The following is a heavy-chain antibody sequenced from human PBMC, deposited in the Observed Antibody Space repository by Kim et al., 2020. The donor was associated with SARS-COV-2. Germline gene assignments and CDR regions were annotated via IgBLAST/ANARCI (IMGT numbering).Heavy chain of an antibody. J-gene: IGHJ4*02. CDR3: APSNTYTFEY. Sequence: ASVKVSCKASGYTFTTQHMNWIRQAPGQGLEWMGWTNIDSGTPTYAQDFTGRFVFSVDTSVSTAYLQISSLKAEDTAVYYCAPSNTYTFEYWGQGTLVTVSS. V-gene: IGHV7-4-1*02. CDR2: TNIDSGTP. D-gene: IGHD3-16*01. CDR1: GYTFTTQH.